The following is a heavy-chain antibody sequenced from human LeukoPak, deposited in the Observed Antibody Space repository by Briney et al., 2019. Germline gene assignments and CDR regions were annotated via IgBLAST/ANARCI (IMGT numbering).Heavy chain of an antibody. CDR1: GFTFSNYA. V-gene: IGHV3-23*01. CDR2: ISGSGGTT. Sequence: GGSLRLSCAGSGFTFSNYAMTWVRQAPGKGLEWVSGISGSGGTTYYADSVKGRFTISRDNSKNTLYLQMNSLRAEDTAVYYCAKGGVRGDPRYYYYGMEVWGQGTTVTVSS. D-gene: IGHD3-10*01. J-gene: IGHJ6*02. CDR3: AKGGVRGDPRYYYYGMEV.